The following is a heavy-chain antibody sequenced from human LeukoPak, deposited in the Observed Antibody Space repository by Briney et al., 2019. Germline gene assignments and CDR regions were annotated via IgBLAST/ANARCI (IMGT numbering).Heavy chain of an antibody. CDR2: IIPILGIA. J-gene: IGHJ4*02. CDR1: GGTFSIYT. D-gene: IGHD3-22*01. CDR3: ASTYYYDSSGYYRYDY. V-gene: IGHV1-69*02. Sequence: SVKVSCKASGGTFSIYTISWVRQAPGQGLEWMGRIIPILGIANYAQKFQGRVTITADKSTSTAYMELSSLRSEDTAVYYCASTYYYDSSGYYRYDYWGQGTLVTVSS.